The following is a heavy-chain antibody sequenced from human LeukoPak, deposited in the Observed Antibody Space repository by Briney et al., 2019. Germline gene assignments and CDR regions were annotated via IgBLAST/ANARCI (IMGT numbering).Heavy chain of an antibody. CDR3: ARGAAGGSGGIDY. J-gene: IGHJ4*02. V-gene: IGHV3-30*03. CDR1: GFTFTSYG. CDR2: ISYDGSNK. Sequence: GGSLRLSCTVSGFTFTSYGIHWVRQAPGKGLEWVALISYDGSNKYYAGSVKGRFTISRDNSKNTVYLQMNSLRAEDTAVYYCARGAAGGSGGIDYWGQGTLVTVSS. D-gene: IGHD6-13*01.